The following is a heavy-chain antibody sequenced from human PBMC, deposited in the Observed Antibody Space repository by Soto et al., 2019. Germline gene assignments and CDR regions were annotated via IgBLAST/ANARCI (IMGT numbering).Heavy chain of an antibody. CDR3: ASARHIGP. CDR2: IGQDGSQR. J-gene: IGHJ5*02. V-gene: IGHV3-7*01. D-gene: IGHD2-21*01. Sequence: GGSLRLSCTASGFTFSNYWMSWVRQAPGKGLEWVANIGQDGSQRNYVDSVKGRSTISRDNAENSLYLQMNSLRAEDTAIYYCASARHIGPWGQGTPVTVSS. CDR1: GFTFSNYW.